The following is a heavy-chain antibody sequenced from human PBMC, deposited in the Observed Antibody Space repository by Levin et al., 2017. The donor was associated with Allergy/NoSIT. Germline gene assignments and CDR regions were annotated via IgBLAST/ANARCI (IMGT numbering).Heavy chain of an antibody. Sequence: GGSLRLSCAASGFTFNTYNMNWVRQAPGKGLEWVSSISSGSDYIYYADSVKGRFSISRDNAKSSLYLQMNSLRAEDTAVYYCVRVASDYYFYGMDVWGQGTTVTVSS. CDR2: ISSGSDYI. CDR3: VRVASDYYFYGMDV. CDR1: GFTFNTYN. J-gene: IGHJ6*02. V-gene: IGHV3-21*01.